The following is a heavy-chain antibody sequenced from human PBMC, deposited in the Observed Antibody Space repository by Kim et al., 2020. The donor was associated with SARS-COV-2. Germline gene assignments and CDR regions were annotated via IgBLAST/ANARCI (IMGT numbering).Heavy chain of an antibody. Sequence: GGSLRLSCAASGFTFSSYAMHWVRQAPGKGLEWVAVISYDGSNKYYADSVKGRFTISRDNSKNTLYLQMNSLRAEDTAVYYCAREPHTVGATGLLDYWG. CDR1: GFTFSSYA. CDR2: ISYDGSNK. D-gene: IGHD1-26*01. CDR3: AREPHTVGATGLLDY. V-gene: IGHV3-30*04. J-gene: IGHJ4*01.